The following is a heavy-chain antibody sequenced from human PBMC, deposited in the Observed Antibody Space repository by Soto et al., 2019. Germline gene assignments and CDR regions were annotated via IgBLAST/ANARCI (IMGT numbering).Heavy chain of an antibody. CDR3: ARRRGLATYYMDDAVDL. J-gene: IGHJ3*01. D-gene: IGHD3-10*01. CDR1: GYTFTRHW. V-gene: IGHV5-51*03. Sequence: EVQLVQSGAEVKKAGESLRISCKGSGYTFTRHWIGWVRQMPGKGLEVMGISYSGDSDTRYSPSVQGQVTISADKSISTAYLQWNSLKASDTAMYYCARRRGLATYYMDDAVDLWGQGTMVTVSS. CDR2: SYSGDSDT.